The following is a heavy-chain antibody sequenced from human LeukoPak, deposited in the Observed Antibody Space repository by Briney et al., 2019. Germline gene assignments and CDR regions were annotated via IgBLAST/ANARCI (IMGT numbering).Heavy chain of an antibody. CDR1: GFTFSSYA. CDR3: ARETGSYNWNDGRPDAFDI. CDR2: ISYDGSNK. D-gene: IGHD1-1*01. Sequence: PGRSLRLSCAASGFTFSSYAMHWVRQAPGKGLEWVAVISYDGSNKYYADSVKGRFTISRDNSKNTLYLQMNSLRAEDTAVYYCARETGSYNWNDGRPDAFDIWGQGTMVTVSS. V-gene: IGHV3-30-3*01. J-gene: IGHJ3*02.